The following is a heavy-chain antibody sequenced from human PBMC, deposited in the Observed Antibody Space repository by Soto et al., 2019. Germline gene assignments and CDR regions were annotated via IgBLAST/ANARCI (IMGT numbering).Heavy chain of an antibody. V-gene: IGHV4-4*02. Sequence: QVQLRESGPGLVKPSGTSSLTCAVSGGSISSNHWWNWVRQSPGKGLEWIGEIYHSGSTNDNLSLKRRITMSVDKSKNQFSLRLNSVTAADTATYFWARFPFGDNFDYYGMVVWGQGTTVTVSS. CDR1: GGSISSNHW. CDR2: IYHSGST. J-gene: IGHJ6*02. D-gene: IGHD3-10*01. CDR3: ARFPFGDNFDYYGMVV.